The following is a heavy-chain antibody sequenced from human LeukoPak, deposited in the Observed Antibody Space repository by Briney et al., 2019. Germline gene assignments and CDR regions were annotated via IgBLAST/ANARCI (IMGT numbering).Heavy chain of an antibody. CDR2: INPNSGGT. CDR3: ARVRCSGGSCYSDY. Sequence: ASVKVSCKASGYTFTGYYMHWVPEAPGQGLEWMGWINPNSGGTNYAQKFQGRVTMTRDTSISTAYMELSRLRSDDTAVYYCARVRCSGGSCYSDYWGQGTLVTVSS. V-gene: IGHV1-2*02. D-gene: IGHD2-15*01. CDR1: GYTFTGYY. J-gene: IGHJ4*02.